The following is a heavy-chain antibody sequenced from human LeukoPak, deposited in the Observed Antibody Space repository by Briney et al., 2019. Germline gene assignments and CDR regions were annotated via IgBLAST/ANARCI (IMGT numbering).Heavy chain of an antibody. D-gene: IGHD2-2*02. V-gene: IGHV3-48*01. CDR1: GFTFSSYS. CDR2: ISSSSSTI. CDR3: ARIYTDPRDPSDY. Sequence: PGGSLRLSCAASGFTFSSYSMNWVRQAPGKGLEWVSYISSSSSTIYYADSVKGRFTISRDNAKNSLYLQMNSLRAEDTAVYYCARIYTDPRDPSDYWGQGTLVTVSS. J-gene: IGHJ4*02.